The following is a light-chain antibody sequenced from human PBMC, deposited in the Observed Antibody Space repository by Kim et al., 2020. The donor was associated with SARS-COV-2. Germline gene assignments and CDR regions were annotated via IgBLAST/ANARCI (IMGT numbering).Light chain of an antibody. CDR1: NIGSKS. V-gene: IGLV3-21*04. Sequence: SYELTQPPSVSVAPRKTARITCGGNNIGSKSVHWYQQKPGQAPVLVIYYDSDRPSGIPERFSGSNSGNTATLTISGVEAGDEADYYCQVWDSRSDHQVFG. J-gene: IGLJ1*01. CDR3: QVWDSRSDHQV. CDR2: YDS.